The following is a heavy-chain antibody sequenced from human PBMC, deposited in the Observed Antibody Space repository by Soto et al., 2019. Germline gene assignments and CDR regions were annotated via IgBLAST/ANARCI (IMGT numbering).Heavy chain of an antibody. J-gene: IGHJ6*02. CDR2: IIPIFGTA. Sequence: QVQLVQSGAEVKKPGSSVKVSCKASGGTFSSYAISWVRPAPGQGLEWMGGIIPIFGTANYAQQFQGRVTITADESTSTAYMELSSLRSEDTAVYYCARVDIVATIRWDYYYCMDVWGQGTTVTVSS. V-gene: IGHV1-69*01. CDR3: ARVDIVATIRWDYYYCMDV. D-gene: IGHD5-12*01. CDR1: GGTFSSYA.